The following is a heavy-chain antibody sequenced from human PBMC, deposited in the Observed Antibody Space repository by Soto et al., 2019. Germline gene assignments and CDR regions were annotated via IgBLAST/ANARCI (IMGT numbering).Heavy chain of an antibody. V-gene: IGHV1-8*01. J-gene: IGHJ1*01. D-gene: IGHD2-15*01. Sequence: ASVKVSCKASGYTFASYDINWVRQATGQGLEWMGWMNPNSGNTGYAQKFQGRVTMTRNTSISTAYMELSSLRSEDTAVYYCARGPAVSSHVTPIGSYWGQGTLVTVCS. CDR3: ARGPAVSSHVTPIGSY. CDR2: MNPNSGNT. CDR1: GYTFASYD.